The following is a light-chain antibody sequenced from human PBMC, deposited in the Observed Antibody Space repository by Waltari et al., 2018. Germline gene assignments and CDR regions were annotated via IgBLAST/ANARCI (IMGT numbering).Light chain of an antibody. CDR2: ENI. CDR1: SSNIGTDH. CDR3: GTWDHSLHGVV. Sequence: QSVLTQPPSVSAAPGQKVTISCSGNSSNIGTDHVSWFQQLPGTVPKVVIYENIGGPPGIPDRFSGSKSGTSATLGITGLQTGDEACYYCGTWDHSLHGVVFGGGTELTVL. V-gene: IGLV1-51*01. J-gene: IGLJ2*01.